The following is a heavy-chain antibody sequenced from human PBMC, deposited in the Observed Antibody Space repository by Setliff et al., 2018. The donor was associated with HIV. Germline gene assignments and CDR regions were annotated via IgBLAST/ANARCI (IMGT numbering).Heavy chain of an antibody. V-gene: IGHV3-23*01. CDR3: AKTSNTGYYYFDS. J-gene: IGHJ4*02. CDR2: ISGSGVNS. D-gene: IGHD3-9*01. CDR1: GFTFSNYV. Sequence: GGSLRLSCVASGFTFSNYVINWVRQAPGKGLEWISGISGSGVNSYYADSVKGRFTISRDNSKNTVYLQMKSLRAEDTAVYYCAKTSNTGYYYFDSWGQGTLVTVSS.